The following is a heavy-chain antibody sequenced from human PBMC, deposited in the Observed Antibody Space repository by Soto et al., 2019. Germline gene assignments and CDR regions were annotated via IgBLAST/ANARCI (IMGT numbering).Heavy chain of an antibody. Sequence: ASVKVSCTASGYTFTAYGFNWVRQAPGQGLEWMGWISVYTGNTNYAQNLQGRVTMTTDTSTRTAYMELRGLRSDDTAVYYCARGRAYCGGDCYLLDYWGQGTPVTVSS. CDR2: ISVYTGNT. CDR3: ARGRAYCGGDCYLLDY. D-gene: IGHD2-21*02. J-gene: IGHJ4*02. CDR1: GYTFTAYG. V-gene: IGHV1-18*01.